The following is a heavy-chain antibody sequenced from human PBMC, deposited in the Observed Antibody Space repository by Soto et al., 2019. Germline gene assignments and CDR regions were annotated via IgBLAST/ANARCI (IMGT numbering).Heavy chain of an antibody. Sequence: GGSLRLSCAASGFTFSSYSMNWVRQAPGKGLEWVSYISSSSTIYYADSVKGRFTISRDNAKNSLYLQMNSLRDEDTAVYYCALGAGTTGNYYYYGMDVWGQGTTVTVSS. CDR3: ALGAGTTGNYYYYGMDV. CDR1: GFTFSSYS. V-gene: IGHV3-48*02. J-gene: IGHJ6*02. D-gene: IGHD1-7*01. CDR2: ISSSSTI.